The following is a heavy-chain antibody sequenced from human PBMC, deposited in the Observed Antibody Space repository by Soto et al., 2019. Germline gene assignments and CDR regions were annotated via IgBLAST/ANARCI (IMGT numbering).Heavy chain of an antibody. D-gene: IGHD2-15*01. J-gene: IGHJ4*02. Sequence: QVRLVQSGAEVKKPGASVRVSCQTSAYTFTNYAVSWVRQAPGQGLEWMGWISGDNGNTIYAQKFQGIVTMTTDTSTRKAYMELRSLRSDDTAVYYCATGLLGYCSGGSCYSDSWGQGTLVTVSS. CDR1: AYTFTNYA. CDR2: ISGDNGNT. V-gene: IGHV1-18*01. CDR3: ATGLLGYCSGGSCYSDS.